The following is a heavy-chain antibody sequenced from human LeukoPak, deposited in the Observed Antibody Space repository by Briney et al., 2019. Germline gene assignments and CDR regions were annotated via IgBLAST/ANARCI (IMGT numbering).Heavy chain of an antibody. CDR1: GYTFTGYY. D-gene: IGHD4-11*01. Sequence: GASVKVSCKASGYTFTGYYMHWVRQAPGQGLEWMGWINPNSGGTNYAQKFQGRVTMTRDTSISTAYMELSRLRSDDTAVYYCARVSNSGPPPGSYYSMDVWGQGTTVTVSS. CDR2: INPNSGGT. V-gene: IGHV1-2*02. J-gene: IGHJ6*02. CDR3: ARVSNSGPPPGSYYSMDV.